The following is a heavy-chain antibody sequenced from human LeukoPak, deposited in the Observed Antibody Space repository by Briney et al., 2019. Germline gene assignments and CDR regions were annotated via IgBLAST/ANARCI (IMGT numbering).Heavy chain of an antibody. D-gene: IGHD3-10*01. Sequence: GGSLRLSCAASGFTFSSYAMSWVRQAPGKGPEWVSVMYSSGATSYADSVKGRFTISRDNSKNTLYLQMNTLRAEDTAVYFCAALGSHYWFDAWGQGTLVTVSS. CDR3: AALGSHYWFDA. CDR1: GFTFSSYA. J-gene: IGHJ5*02. CDR2: MYSSGAT. V-gene: IGHV3-23*05.